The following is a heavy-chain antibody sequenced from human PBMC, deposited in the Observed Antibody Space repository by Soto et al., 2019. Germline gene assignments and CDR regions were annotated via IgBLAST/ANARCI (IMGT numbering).Heavy chain of an antibody. Sequence: SLKVSCTDTGFTFTSSAVQWVRQARGQRLEWIGWIVVGSGNTNYAQKFQERVTITRDMSTSTAYMELSSLRSEDTAVYYCAADRGVDCSSTSCPYFYYGMDVWGQVTTVPVSS. V-gene: IGHV1-58*01. J-gene: IGHJ6*02. CDR1: GFTFTSSA. CDR3: AADRGVDCSSTSCPYFYYGMDV. D-gene: IGHD2-2*01. CDR2: IVVGSGNT.